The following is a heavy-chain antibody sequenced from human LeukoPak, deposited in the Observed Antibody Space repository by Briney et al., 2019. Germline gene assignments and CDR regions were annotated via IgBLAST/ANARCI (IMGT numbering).Heavy chain of an antibody. D-gene: IGHD6-19*01. CDR2: INHSGST. J-gene: IGHJ3*02. CDR1: GGSFSGYY. CDR3: AGGRGSGWYKNAFDI. Sequence: PSETLSLTCAVYGGSFSGYYWSWIRQPPGKGLEWIGEINHSGSTNYNPSLKSRVTISVDTSKNQFSLKLSSVTAADTAVYYCAGGRGSGWYKNAFDIWGQGTMVTVSS. V-gene: IGHV4-34*01.